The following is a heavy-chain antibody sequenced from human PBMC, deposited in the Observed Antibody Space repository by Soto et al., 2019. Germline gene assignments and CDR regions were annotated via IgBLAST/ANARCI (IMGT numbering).Heavy chain of an antibody. CDR3: ARRERAAGTDWWFDP. CDR1: GGSISSSSFH. J-gene: IGHJ5*02. Sequence: QLQLQESGPGLVKPSETLSLTCTVSGGSISSSSFHWGWISQPPGKGLEWLGSIYYSGSTYYSPSLKSRVTISVDTSKNQFSPKLSSVTAADTAVYYCARRERAAGTDWWFDPWGQGTLVTVSS. D-gene: IGHD6-13*01. V-gene: IGHV4-39*01. CDR2: IYYSGST.